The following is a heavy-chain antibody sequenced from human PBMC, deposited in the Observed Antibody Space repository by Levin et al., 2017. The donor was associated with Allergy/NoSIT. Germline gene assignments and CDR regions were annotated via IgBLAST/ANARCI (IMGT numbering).Heavy chain of an antibody. Sequence: PGGSLRLSCAASGFTFSSYAMHWVRQAPGKGLEWVAVISYDGSNKYYADSVKGRFTISRDNSKNTLYLQMNSLRAEDTAVYYCARDTAAGTAYYFDYWGQGTLVTVSS. CDR2: ISYDGSNK. V-gene: IGHV3-30*04. J-gene: IGHJ4*02. D-gene: IGHD6-13*01. CDR3: ARDTAAGTAYYFDY. CDR1: GFTFSSYA.